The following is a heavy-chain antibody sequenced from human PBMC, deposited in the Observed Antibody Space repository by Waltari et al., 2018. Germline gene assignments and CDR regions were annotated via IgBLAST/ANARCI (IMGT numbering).Heavy chain of an antibody. Sequence: DVQLVESGGGLVHPGGSLRLPCAASGFIVSSNHLGWVRQAPGKGLDWVSVIYPAGSTYNADSVVGRFTISRDVSQNTLYLQMNNVRPEDTAIYYCATARDEYTASVFFDHWGQGTLVSVSS. CDR2: IYPAGST. CDR1: GFIVSSNH. J-gene: IGHJ4*02. CDR3: ATARDEYTASVFFDH. D-gene: IGHD5-18*01. V-gene: IGHV3-66*02.